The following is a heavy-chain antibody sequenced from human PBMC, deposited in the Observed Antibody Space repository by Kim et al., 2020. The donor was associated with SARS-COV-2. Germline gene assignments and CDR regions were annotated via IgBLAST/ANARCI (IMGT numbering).Heavy chain of an antibody. V-gene: IGHV3-9*01. J-gene: IGHJ6*02. Sequence: VKGRVTISGDNAKNTLYLQMNSLRAEDTALYYCARAPGVEGGLYYYGMDVWGQGTTVTDSS. D-gene: IGHD1-26*01. CDR3: ARAPGVEGGLYYYGMDV.